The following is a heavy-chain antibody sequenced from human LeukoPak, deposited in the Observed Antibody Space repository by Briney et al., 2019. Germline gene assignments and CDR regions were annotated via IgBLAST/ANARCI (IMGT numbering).Heavy chain of an antibody. J-gene: IGHJ5*02. V-gene: IGHV3-7*01. D-gene: IGHD2-21*02. CDR2: IKQDGSEK. Sequence: GGSLRLSCAASGFTFSSYAMSWVRQAPGKGLEWVANIKQDGSEKYYVDSVKGRFTISRDNAKNSLYLQMNSLRAEDTAVYYCARDIRVTDSNWFDPWGQGTLVTVSS. CDR1: GFTFSSYA. CDR3: ARDIRVTDSNWFDP.